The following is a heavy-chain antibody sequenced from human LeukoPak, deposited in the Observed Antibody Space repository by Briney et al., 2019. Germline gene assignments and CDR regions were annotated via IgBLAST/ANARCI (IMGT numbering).Heavy chain of an antibody. J-gene: IGHJ4*02. Sequence: SLRLSCAASGFTFSSYGMHWVRQAPGKGLEWVAVIWYDGSNKYYADSVKGRFTISRDNSKNTLYLQMNSLRAEDTAVYYCARDYDYDFWSGLDYWGQGTLVTVSS. CDR1: GFTFSSYG. CDR3: ARDYDYDFWSGLDY. CDR2: IWYDGSNK. D-gene: IGHD3-3*01. V-gene: IGHV3-33*01.